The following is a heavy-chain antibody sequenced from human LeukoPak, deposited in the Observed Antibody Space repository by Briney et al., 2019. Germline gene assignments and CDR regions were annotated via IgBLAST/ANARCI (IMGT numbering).Heavy chain of an antibody. V-gene: IGHV4-31*03. CDR2: IYYSGST. Sequence: PSQTLSLTCTVSGGSISSGGYYWSWIRQHPGKGLEWIGYIYYSGSTYYNPSLKSRVTISVDASKNQFSLKLSSVTAADTAVYYCARAGYDSSGYYYFDYWGQGTLVTVSS. CDR1: GGSISSGGYY. J-gene: IGHJ4*02. CDR3: ARAGYDSSGYYYFDY. D-gene: IGHD3-22*01.